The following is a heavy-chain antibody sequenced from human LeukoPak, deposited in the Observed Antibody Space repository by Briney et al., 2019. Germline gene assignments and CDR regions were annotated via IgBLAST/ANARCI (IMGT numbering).Heavy chain of an antibody. J-gene: IGHJ4*02. CDR2: INHSGST. CDR1: GGSFSGYY. Sequence: PSETLSLTCAVYGGSFSGYYWSWIRQPPGKGLEWIGEINHSGSTNYNPSLKSRVTISVDTSKNQFSLKLGSVTAADTAVYYCARGPQGGVVVASATRFDYWGQGTLVTVSS. D-gene: IGHD2-15*01. V-gene: IGHV4-34*01. CDR3: ARGPQGGVVVASATRFDY.